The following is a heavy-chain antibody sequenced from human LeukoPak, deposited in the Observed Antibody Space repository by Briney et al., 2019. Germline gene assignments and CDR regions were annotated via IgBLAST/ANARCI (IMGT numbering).Heavy chain of an antibody. Sequence: GGSLRLSCAASGFTFSSYAMHWVRQAPGKGLEWVAVISYDGSNKYYADSVKGRFTISRDNSKNTLYLQMNSLRAEDTAVYYCARENYYDSSVPSIDYWGQGTLVTVSS. J-gene: IGHJ4*02. V-gene: IGHV3-30-3*01. CDR2: ISYDGSNK. CDR3: ARENYYDSSVPSIDY. D-gene: IGHD3-22*01. CDR1: GFTFSSYA.